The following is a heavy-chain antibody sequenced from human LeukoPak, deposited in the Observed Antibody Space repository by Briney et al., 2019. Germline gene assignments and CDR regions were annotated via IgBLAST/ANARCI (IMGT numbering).Heavy chain of an antibody. D-gene: IGHD6-19*01. J-gene: IGHJ5*02. Sequence: PSETLSLTCTVSGGSISSYYWSWIRQPPGKGLEWIGYIYYSGSTNYNPSLKSRVTISVDTSKNQFSLKLSSVTAADTAVYYCARLRSGWTPNWFDPWGQGTLVTVSS. CDR1: GGSISSYY. CDR2: IYYSGST. V-gene: IGHV4-59*01. CDR3: ARLRSGWTPNWFDP.